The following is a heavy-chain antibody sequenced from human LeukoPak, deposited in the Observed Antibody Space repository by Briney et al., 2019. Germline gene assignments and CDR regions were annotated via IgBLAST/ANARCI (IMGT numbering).Heavy chain of an antibody. D-gene: IGHD6-19*01. CDR1: GYTFTSYA. CDR3: ARDFWVAGTHYYYYYGMDV. CDR2: INTNTGNP. J-gene: IGHJ6*02. Sequence: GASVKGSCKASGYTFTSYAMNWVRQAPGQGLEWMGWINTNTGNPTYAQGFTGRFVFSLDTSVSTAYLQISSLKAEDTAVYYCARDFWVAGTHYYYYYGMDVWGQGTTVTVSS. V-gene: IGHV7-4-1*02.